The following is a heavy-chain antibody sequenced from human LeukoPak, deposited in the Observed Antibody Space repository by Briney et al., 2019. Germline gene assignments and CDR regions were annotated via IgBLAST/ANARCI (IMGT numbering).Heavy chain of an antibody. V-gene: IGHV3-23*01. Sequence: GGSLRLPCAASGFAFSNYAMAWVRQAPGKEPEWVSVITGGGADTYQIDSVKGRFTISRDNSKNTLCLQMNSLRAEDTAVYFCAKGTLGHCNGASCYPLDYWGQGTLVTVSS. CDR3: AKGTLGHCNGASCYPLDY. CDR1: GFAFSNYA. J-gene: IGHJ4*02. CDR2: ITGGGADT. D-gene: IGHD2-15*01.